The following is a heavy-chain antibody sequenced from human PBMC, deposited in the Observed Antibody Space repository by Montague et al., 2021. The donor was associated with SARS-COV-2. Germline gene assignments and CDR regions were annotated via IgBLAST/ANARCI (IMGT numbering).Heavy chain of an antibody. D-gene: IGHD2-15*01. CDR3: AKRYCSGGSCYSGFDP. J-gene: IGHJ5*02. CDR2: ISGSGGGT. V-gene: IGHV3-23*01. Sequence: PLRLSCAASGFTFSSYAMSWVRQAPGKGLEWVSAISGSGGGTYYADSVKGRFTISRDNSKNTLYLQMNSLRAEDTAVYYRAKRYCSGGSCYSGFDPWGQGTLVTVSS. CDR1: GFTFSSYA.